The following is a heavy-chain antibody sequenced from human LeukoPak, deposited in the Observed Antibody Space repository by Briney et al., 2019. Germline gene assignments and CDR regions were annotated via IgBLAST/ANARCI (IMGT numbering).Heavy chain of an antibody. CDR1: GFTFSSYG. Sequence: PGGSLRLSCAASGFTFSSYGMHWVSQAPGKGLEWVAVISYDGSNKYYADSVKGRFSISRDNSKNTLYLQMNSLRAEDTAVYYCAKDRVGGILTGYIDYWGQGTLVTVSS. CDR3: AKDRVGGILTGYIDY. V-gene: IGHV3-30*18. CDR2: ISYDGSNK. D-gene: IGHD3-9*01. J-gene: IGHJ4*02.